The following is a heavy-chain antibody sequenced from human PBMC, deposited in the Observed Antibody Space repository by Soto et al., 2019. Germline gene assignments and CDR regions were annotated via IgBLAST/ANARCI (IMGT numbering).Heavy chain of an antibody. J-gene: IGHJ4*02. CDR2: ISGYNGNT. V-gene: IGHV1-18*01. D-gene: IGHD6-19*01. CDR1: GYTFSSYG. Sequence: QVQLVQSGAEVKKPGASVKVSCKASGYTFSSYGISWVRQAPGQGLEWMGWISGYNGNTDYAQNLQGRVTMTTDTSTSTVYMELRSLRSDDTAVYYCARARGQWLVTTEYDCWGQGTLVTVSS. CDR3: ARARGQWLVTTEYDC.